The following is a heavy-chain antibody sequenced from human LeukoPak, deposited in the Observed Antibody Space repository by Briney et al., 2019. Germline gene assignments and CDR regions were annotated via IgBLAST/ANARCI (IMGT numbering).Heavy chain of an antibody. CDR3: ARAAAVSPIDY. Sequence: PGGSLRLPCAASGFTFSSYDMNWVRQPPGEGLEWVSYISSSGSTIYYAHSVKGRFTISRDNAKNSLYLQMNSLRAEDTAVYYCARAAAVSPIDYWGQGTLVTVSS. V-gene: IGHV3-48*03. J-gene: IGHJ4*02. CDR2: ISSSGSTI. CDR1: GFTFSSYD. D-gene: IGHD6-13*01.